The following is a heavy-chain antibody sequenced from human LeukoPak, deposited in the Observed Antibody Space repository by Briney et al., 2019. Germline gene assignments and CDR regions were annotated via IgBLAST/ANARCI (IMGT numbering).Heavy chain of an antibody. J-gene: IGHJ4*02. V-gene: IGHV1-18*04. D-gene: IGHD7-27*01. CDR1: GYTFTGYY. CDR2: ISAYNGNT. Sequence: ASVKVSCKASGYTFTGYYMHWVRQAPGQGLEWMGWISAYNGNTNYAQKLQGRVTMTTDTSTSTAYMELRSLRSDDTAVYYCARDGWGSRHWGPSEFDYWGQGTLVTVSS. CDR3: ARDGWGSRHWGPSEFDY.